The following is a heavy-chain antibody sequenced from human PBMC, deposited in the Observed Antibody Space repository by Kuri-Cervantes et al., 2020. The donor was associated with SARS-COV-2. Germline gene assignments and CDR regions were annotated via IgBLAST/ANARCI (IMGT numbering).Heavy chain of an antibody. Sequence: GGSLRLSCAASGFTVSSNYMSWVRQAPGKGLEWVSVIYSCGSTYYADSVKGRFTISRDNSKNTLYLQMNSLKTEDTAVYYCTTEAGTTLEYYFDYWGQGTLVTVSS. D-gene: IGHD1-7*01. V-gene: IGHV3-53*01. CDR3: TTEAGTTLEYYFDY. CDR2: IYSCGST. J-gene: IGHJ4*02. CDR1: GFTVSSNY.